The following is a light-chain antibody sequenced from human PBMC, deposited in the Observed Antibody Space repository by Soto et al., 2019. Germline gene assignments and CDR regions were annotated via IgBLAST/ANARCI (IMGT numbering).Light chain of an antibody. Sequence: QSALTQPASVSGSPGQSITLSCTGTSSDVGGYNYVSWYQQHPGKAPKLMIYDVTNRPSGVSNRFSGSKYGNTASLTISGLQAEDEADYYCSSYTTSSTYVFGTGTKLTVL. J-gene: IGLJ1*01. CDR2: DVT. CDR1: SSDVGGYNY. CDR3: SSYTTSSTYV. V-gene: IGLV2-14*01.